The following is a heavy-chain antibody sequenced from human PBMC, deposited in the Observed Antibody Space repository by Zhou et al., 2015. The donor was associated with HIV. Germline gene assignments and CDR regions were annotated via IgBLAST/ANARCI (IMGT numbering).Heavy chain of an antibody. CDR2: IIPIFGTA. CDR3: ASLILAKPGYSSGWYPEDY. D-gene: IGHD6-19*01. V-gene: IGHV1-69*01. CDR1: GGTFSSYA. Sequence: QVQLVQSGAEVKKPGSSVKVSCKASGGTFSSYAISWVRQAPGQGLEWMGGIIPIFGTANYAQKFQGRVTITADESTSTAYMELSSLRSEDTAVYYCASLILAKPGYSSGWYPEDYWGQGTLVTVSS. J-gene: IGHJ4*02.